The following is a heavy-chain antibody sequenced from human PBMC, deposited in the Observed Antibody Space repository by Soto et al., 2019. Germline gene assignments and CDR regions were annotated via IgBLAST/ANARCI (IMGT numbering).Heavy chain of an antibody. D-gene: IGHD3-10*01. CDR3: ARVGRLVRGVIYYYYMDV. V-gene: IGHV1-3*01. Sequence: ASVKVSCKASGYTFTSYAMHWVRQAPGQRLEWMGWINAGNGNTKYSQKFQGRVTITRDTSASTAYMELSSLRSEDTAVYYCARVGRLVRGVIYYYYMDVWGKGTTVTVSS. J-gene: IGHJ6*03. CDR2: INAGNGNT. CDR1: GYTFTSYA.